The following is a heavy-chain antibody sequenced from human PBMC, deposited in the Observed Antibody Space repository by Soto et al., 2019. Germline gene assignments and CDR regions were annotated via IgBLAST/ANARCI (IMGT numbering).Heavy chain of an antibody. CDR3: ARDASINWHYVDS. J-gene: IGHJ4*02. D-gene: IGHD1-1*01. CDR1: GGSMHSGGYY. CDR2: IHYSGTT. V-gene: IGHV4-31*03. Sequence: SATLSLTCTVSGGSMHSGGYYWSWIRQHPGKGLEWNGYIHYSGTTYYNPSLQSRGAISIDTSKSKFSLKLTSVTAADTALYYCARDASINWHYVDSRGQGVLVTVS.